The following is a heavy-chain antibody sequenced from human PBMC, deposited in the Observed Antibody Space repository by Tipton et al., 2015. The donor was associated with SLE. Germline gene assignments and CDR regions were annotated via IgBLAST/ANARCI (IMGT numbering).Heavy chain of an antibody. Sequence: SLRLSCAASGFSFNNYGIHWVRQAPGKGLEWVSSISANGGAIYYADSVRGRFTISRDNSKNTLYLQMTSLRAEDTALYYCAKDQVSRRGRFNFWGQGTLVTVSS. CDR3: AKDQVSRRGRFNF. D-gene: IGHD5/OR15-5a*01. CDR1: GFSFNNYG. CDR2: ISANGGAI. J-gene: IGHJ4*02. V-gene: IGHV3-23*01.